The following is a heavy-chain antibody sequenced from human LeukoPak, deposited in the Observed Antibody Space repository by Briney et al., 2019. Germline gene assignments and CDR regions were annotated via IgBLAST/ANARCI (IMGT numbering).Heavy chain of an antibody. CDR2: IDSSGTTI. D-gene: IGHD6-13*01. Sequence: PGGSLRLSCAASGFTFSDYYMNWIRQAPGKGLEWVSHIDSSGTTIYYADSVKGRFTISRDNAKNSLFLQMNSLRAEDTAVYYCAKDLGAAAGARYFDYWGQGTLVTVSS. CDR3: AKDLGAAAGARYFDY. V-gene: IGHV3-11*01. CDR1: GFTFSDYY. J-gene: IGHJ4*02.